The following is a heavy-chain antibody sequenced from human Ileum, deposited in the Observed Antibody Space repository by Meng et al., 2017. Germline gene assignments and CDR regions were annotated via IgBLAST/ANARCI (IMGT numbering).Heavy chain of an antibody. CDR3: AREVNIAADSDGFDI. CDR1: GGSIRSDNYV. V-gene: IGHV4-31*03. CDR2: IHHNGGA. D-gene: IGHD6-6*01. Sequence: QVPLQAPGPGLVNPSPTLSLPCTVSGGSIRSDNYVWSWIRQVPGKGLEWIAYIHHNGGAYYNPSLKSRVTISVDTSKNQFSLSLISVTAADTAVYFCAREVNIAADSDGFDIWGLGTMVTVSS. J-gene: IGHJ3*02.